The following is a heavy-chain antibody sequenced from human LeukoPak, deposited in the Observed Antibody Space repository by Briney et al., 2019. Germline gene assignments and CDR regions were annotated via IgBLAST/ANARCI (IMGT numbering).Heavy chain of an antibody. V-gene: IGHV4-34*01. CDR2: INHSGST. D-gene: IGHD4-23*01. Sequence: SETLSLTCAVYGGSFSGYYWSWIRQPPGKGVEWIGEINHSGSTNYNPSLKSGVTISVDTSKTQFSLKLSSVTAADTAVYYCAREGGNSGFDIWGQGTMVTVSS. CDR1: GGSFSGYY. J-gene: IGHJ3*02. CDR3: AREGGNSGFDI.